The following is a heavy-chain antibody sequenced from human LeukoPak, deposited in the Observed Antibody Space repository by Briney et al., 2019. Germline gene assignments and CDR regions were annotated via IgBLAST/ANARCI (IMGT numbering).Heavy chain of an antibody. CDR3: ARGRSWWLATHRYYYYYMDV. CDR2: IYYSGST. J-gene: IGHJ6*03. V-gene: IGHV4-59*12. D-gene: IGHD6-19*01. Sequence: SETLSLTCTVSGGSISSYYWSWIRQPPGKGLEWIGYIYYSGSTNYNPSLKSRVTISVDTSKNQFSLKLSSVTAADTAVYYCARGRSWWLATHRYYYYYMDVWGKGTTVTVSS. CDR1: GGSISSYY.